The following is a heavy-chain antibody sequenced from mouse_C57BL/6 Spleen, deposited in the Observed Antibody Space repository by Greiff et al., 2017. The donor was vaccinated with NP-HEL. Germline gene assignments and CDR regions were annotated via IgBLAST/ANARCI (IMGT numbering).Heavy chain of an antibody. D-gene: IGHD1-1*01. CDR3: AKGGYYGSSFYAMDY. CDR1: GYTFTDYY. V-gene: IGHV1-26*01. CDR2: INPNNGGT. Sequence: EVQLQQSGPELVKPGASVKISCKASGYTFTDYYMNWVKQSHGKSLEWIGDINPNNGGTSYNQKFKGKATLTVDKSSSTAYMELRSLTSEDSAVYYWAKGGYYGSSFYAMDYWGQGTSVTVSS. J-gene: IGHJ4*01.